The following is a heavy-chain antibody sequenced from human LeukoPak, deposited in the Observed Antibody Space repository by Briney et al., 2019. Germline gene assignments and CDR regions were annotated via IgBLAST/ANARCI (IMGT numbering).Heavy chain of an antibody. CDR2: IYYSGST. Sequence: SETLSLTCTVSGGSLSSYYWSWIRHPPGKGLGWIGYIYYSGSTNYNPSLKSRVTISVDTSKNQYSLKLSSVTAADTAVYYCARATTGTTNWFDPWGQGTLVTVSS. CDR3: ARATTGTTNWFDP. J-gene: IGHJ5*02. D-gene: IGHD1-1*01. V-gene: IGHV4-59*01. CDR1: GGSLSSYY.